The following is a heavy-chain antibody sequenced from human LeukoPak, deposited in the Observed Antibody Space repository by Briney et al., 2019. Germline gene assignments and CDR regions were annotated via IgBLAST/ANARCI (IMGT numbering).Heavy chain of an antibody. J-gene: IGHJ4*02. D-gene: IGHD6-13*01. Sequence: GGSLRLSCAASGFTFSSYAMSWVRQAPGKGLEWVSAISGSGGSTYYADSVKGRFTISRDNSKNTLYLQMNSLRAEDTAMYYCAKDGYSSSWYEGLLDYWGQGTLVTVSS. CDR3: AKDGYSSSWYEGLLDY. V-gene: IGHV3-23*01. CDR1: GFTFSSYA. CDR2: ISGSGGST.